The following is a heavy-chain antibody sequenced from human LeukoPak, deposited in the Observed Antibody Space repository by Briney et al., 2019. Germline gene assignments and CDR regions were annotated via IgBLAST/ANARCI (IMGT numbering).Heavy chain of an antibody. CDR2: IIPIFGTA. V-gene: IGHV1-69*13. CDR3: ARVRVTTTLKYYYYGMDV. J-gene: IGHJ6*02. Sequence: SVKVSCKASGGTFSSYAISWVRQAPGQGLEWMGGIIPIFGTANYAQKFRGRVTITADESTSTAYMELSSLRSEDTAVYYCARVRVTTTLKYYYYGMDVWGQGTTVTVSS. CDR1: GGTFSSYA. D-gene: IGHD4-17*01.